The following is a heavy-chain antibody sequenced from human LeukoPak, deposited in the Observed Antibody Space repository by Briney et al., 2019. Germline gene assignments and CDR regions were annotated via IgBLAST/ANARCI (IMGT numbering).Heavy chain of an antibody. J-gene: IGHJ4*02. Sequence: PSETLSLTCTVSGGSISSYYWSWIRQPPGKGLEWIGYIYYSGSTNYNPSLKSRVTISVDTSKNQFSLKLSSVTAADTAVYYCARVAYHDFWSGYSGYFDYWGQGTPVTVSS. CDR1: GGSISSYY. CDR2: IYYSGST. V-gene: IGHV4-59*01. D-gene: IGHD3-3*01. CDR3: ARVAYHDFWSGYSGYFDY.